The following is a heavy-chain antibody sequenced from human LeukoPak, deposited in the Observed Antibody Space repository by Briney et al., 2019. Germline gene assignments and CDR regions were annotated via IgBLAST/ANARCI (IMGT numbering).Heavy chain of an antibody. Sequence: GRSLRLSCAASGFTFDDYAMHWVRQAPGKGLEWVSGISWNSGSIGYADSVKGRFTISRDNAKNSLYLQMNSLRAEDMALYCCAKGSGDYDPFDIWGQGTMVTVSS. CDR2: ISWNSGSI. CDR3: AKGSGDYDPFDI. V-gene: IGHV3-9*03. D-gene: IGHD4-17*01. CDR1: GFTFDDYA. J-gene: IGHJ3*02.